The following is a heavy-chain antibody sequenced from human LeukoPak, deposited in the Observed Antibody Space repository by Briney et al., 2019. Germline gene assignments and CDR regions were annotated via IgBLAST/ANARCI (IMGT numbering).Heavy chain of an antibody. Sequence: SETLSLTCAVYGGSFSGYYWSWIRQPPGKGLEWIGEINHSGSTNYNPSLKSRVTTSVDTSKNQFSLKLSSVTAADTAVYYCARQGLDCSSTSCYTTYHYWGQGTLVTVSS. CDR1: GGSFSGYY. V-gene: IGHV4-34*01. CDR2: INHSGST. J-gene: IGHJ4*02. CDR3: ARQGLDCSSTSCYTTYHY. D-gene: IGHD2-2*02.